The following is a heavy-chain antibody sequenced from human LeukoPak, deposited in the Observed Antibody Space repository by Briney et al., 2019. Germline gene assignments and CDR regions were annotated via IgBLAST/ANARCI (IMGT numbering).Heavy chain of an antibody. D-gene: IGHD3-10*01. CDR3: ARDRAGRRSSWVEFDL. Sequence: GVSLRLTCTVSGLSVTSTQMDGVREAPGKRPEWVTLIYDDGGTVYADSVKGRFTISRDNSKNMVYLQMNSLRPEDSAVYYCARDRAGRRSSWVEFDLWGQGTLVTVSS. V-gene: IGHV3-53*05. CDR2: IYDDGGT. CDR1: GLSVTSTQ. J-gene: IGHJ5*02.